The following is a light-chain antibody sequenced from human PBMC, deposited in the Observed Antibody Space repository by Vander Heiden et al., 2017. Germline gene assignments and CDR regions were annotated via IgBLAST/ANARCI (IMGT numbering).Light chain of an antibody. V-gene: IGKV3-15*01. CDR2: GAS. J-gene: IGKJ4*01. Sequence: EIVMTQSPATLSVSPGERATLSRRASQTINSNLAWYQQKAGQAPRLLIYGASTRATGIPARFSGSGSGTEFTLTISSLQSEDFAVYYCQQYNNWPPLTFGGGTKVEIK. CDR1: QTINSN. CDR3: QQYNNWPPLT.